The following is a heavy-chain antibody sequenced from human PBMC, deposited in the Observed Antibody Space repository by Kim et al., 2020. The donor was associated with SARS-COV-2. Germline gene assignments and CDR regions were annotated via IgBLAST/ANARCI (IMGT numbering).Heavy chain of an antibody. V-gene: IGHV3-23*01. Sequence: YADSVKGRFTISRDKSKNTLYLQVNSLRVEDTAVYYCAKDRIAAAGTDDYWGQGTLVTVSS. J-gene: IGHJ4*02. CDR3: AKDRIAAAGTDDY. D-gene: IGHD6-13*01.